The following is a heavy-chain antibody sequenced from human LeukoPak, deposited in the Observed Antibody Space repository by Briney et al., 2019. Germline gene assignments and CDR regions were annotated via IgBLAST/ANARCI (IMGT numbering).Heavy chain of an antibody. J-gene: IGHJ6*03. CDR3: AREARYYDFWSGYSDYYYYYMDV. V-gene: IGHV3-33*01. Sequence: GGSLRLSCAASGFTFSRYGMHWVRQAPGKGLEWVAVIWYDGSNKYYADSVKGRFTISRDNSKNTLYLQMNSLRAEDTAVYYCAREARYYDFWSGYSDYYYYYMDVWGKGTTVTVSS. CDR2: IWYDGSNK. D-gene: IGHD3-3*01. CDR1: GFTFSRYG.